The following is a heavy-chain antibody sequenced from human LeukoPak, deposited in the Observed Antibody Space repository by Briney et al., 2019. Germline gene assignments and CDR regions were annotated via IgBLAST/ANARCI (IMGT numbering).Heavy chain of an antibody. Sequence: ASVKVSCKASGYTSTYYYIHWVRQAPGQGLEWMGIINPSGGSTSYAHKFQGRVTLTRDMSTSTVYMELSSLRSEDTAVYYCARDLVNYYDSSGYYPRGDRRYFDLWGRGTLVTVSS. CDR3: ARDLVNYYDSSGYYPRGDRRYFDL. CDR2: INPSGGST. J-gene: IGHJ2*01. V-gene: IGHV1-46*01. D-gene: IGHD3-22*01. CDR1: GYTSTYYY.